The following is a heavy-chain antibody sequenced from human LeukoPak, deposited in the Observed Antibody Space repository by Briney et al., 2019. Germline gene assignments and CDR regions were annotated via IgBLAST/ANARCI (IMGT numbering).Heavy chain of an antibody. J-gene: IGHJ1*01. Sequence: ASVKVSCKASGYTFSSYDIHWVRQATGQGLEWMGWMNPNSGNTGYAQKFQGRLNMTRNTSISTAYMELSGLRSEDTAVYYCARRVGSGWPVQHWGQGTLVTVSS. D-gene: IGHD6-19*01. CDR1: GYTFSSYD. CDR2: MNPNSGNT. CDR3: ARRVGSGWPVQH. V-gene: IGHV1-8*01.